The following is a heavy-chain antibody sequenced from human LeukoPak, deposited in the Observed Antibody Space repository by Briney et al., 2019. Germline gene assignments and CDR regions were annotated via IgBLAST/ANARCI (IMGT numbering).Heavy chain of an antibody. CDR2: IIPIFGTA. J-gene: IGHJ6*02. V-gene: IGHV1-69*13. Sequence: ASVKVSCKASGGTFSSYAISWVRQAPGQGLEWMGGIIPIFGTANYAQKFQGRVTITADESTSTAYMELSRLRSDDTAVYYCARGRVGATTFWFYYYGMDVWGQGTTVTVSS. CDR3: ARGRVGATTFWFYYYGMDV. D-gene: IGHD1-26*01. CDR1: GGTFSSYA.